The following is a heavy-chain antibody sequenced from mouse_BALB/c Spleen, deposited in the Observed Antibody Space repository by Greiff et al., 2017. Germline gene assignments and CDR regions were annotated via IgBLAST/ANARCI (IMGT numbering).Heavy chain of an antibody. D-gene: IGHD4-1*01. CDR2: IFPGTGTT. J-gene: IGHJ4*01. Sequence: QVQLKQPGAELVKPGASVKLSCKTSGYTFTSYWIQWVKQRPGQGLGWIGEIFPGTGTTYYNEKFKGKATLTIDTSSSTAYMQLSSLTSEDSAVYFCARRVTGTVYYAMDYWGQGTSVTVSS. V-gene: IGHV1S132*01. CDR1: GYTFTSYW. CDR3: ARRVTGTVYYAMDY.